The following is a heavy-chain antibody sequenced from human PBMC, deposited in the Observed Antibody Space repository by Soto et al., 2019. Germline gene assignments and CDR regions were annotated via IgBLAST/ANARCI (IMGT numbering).Heavy chain of an antibody. Sequence: ASVKVSCKASGYTFTSYGISWVLQAPGQGLEWMGWISAYNGNTNYAQKLQGRVTMTTDTSTSTAYMELRSLRSDDTAVYYCARAPASEGDYYYGMDVWGQGTTVTVSS. D-gene: IGHD2-2*01. CDR2: ISAYNGNT. CDR3: ARAPASEGDYYYGMDV. CDR1: GYTFTSYG. V-gene: IGHV1-18*01. J-gene: IGHJ6*02.